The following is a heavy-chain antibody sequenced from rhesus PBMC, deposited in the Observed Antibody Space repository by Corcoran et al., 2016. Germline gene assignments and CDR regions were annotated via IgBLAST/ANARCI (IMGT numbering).Heavy chain of an antibody. CDR3: ARRRVAAAGTDYGLDS. CDR1: GYSISSGYY. D-gene: IGHD6-31*01. V-gene: IGHV4-99*01. Sequence: QVQLQESGPGLVKPSETLSLTCAVSGYSISSGYYWGWIRQPPGKGLEYIGYISGSSGSTYYNPSLKSRVTISKDTSKNQFSLKLSSGTAADTAVYYCARRRVAAAGTDYGLDSWGQGVVVTVSS. J-gene: IGHJ6*01. CDR2: ISGSSGST.